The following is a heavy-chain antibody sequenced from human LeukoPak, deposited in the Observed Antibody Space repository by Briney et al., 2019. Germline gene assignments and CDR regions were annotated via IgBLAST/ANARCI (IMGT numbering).Heavy chain of an antibody. V-gene: IGHV3-23*01. CDR1: GFTFNTYG. D-gene: IGHD1-26*01. Sequence: PGGSLRLFCAASGFTFNTYGMNWVRQAPGKGLEWVSSITEFGGSTYYADSVRGRFTVSRDNSKNTLYLQMNSLRAEDTAVYYCAKDLYSGSYYPFDYWGQGTLVTVSS. CDR2: ITEFGGST. J-gene: IGHJ4*02. CDR3: AKDLYSGSYYPFDY.